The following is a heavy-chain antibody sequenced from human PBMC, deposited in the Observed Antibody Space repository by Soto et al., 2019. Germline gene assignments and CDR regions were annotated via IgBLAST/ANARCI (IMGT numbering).Heavy chain of an antibody. V-gene: IGHV1-2*02. Sequence: QVQLVHSGAEVKNPGASVRVSCKASGYTFTDYHIHWVRQAPGQGLEWMGWIKPNTGTTNLAQKFQGRVTMTSDTSSTTAHMELRRLRSDDTAQYYCARDSRGEGYGDYILWGQGTLVIVSS. D-gene: IGHD4-17*01. CDR2: IKPNTGTT. CDR1: GYTFTDYH. CDR3: ARDSRGEGYGDYIL. J-gene: IGHJ4*02.